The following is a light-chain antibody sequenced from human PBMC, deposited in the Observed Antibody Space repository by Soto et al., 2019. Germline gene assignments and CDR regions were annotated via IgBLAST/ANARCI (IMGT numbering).Light chain of an antibody. Sequence: QSVLTQPPSVSGAPGQTVTISCTGSNSNIGAGFDVHWFQQLPGTAPTLLIYRNTNRPSGVPDRFSGSKSGTSASLAITGLQAEDGAVYYCAAWDASLSAGVFGNGTKVTVL. J-gene: IGLJ1*01. CDR2: RNT. CDR3: AAWDASLSAGV. CDR1: NSNIGAGFD. V-gene: IGLV1-40*01.